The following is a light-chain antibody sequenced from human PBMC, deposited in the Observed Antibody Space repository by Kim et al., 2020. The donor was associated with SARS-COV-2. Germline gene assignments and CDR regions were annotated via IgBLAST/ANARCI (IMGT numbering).Light chain of an antibody. V-gene: IGLV3-25*03. CDR1: ALPKQY. CDR3: QSADSSDTFWV. J-gene: IGLJ3*02. CDR2: EDT. Sequence: SYELTQPPSVSVSPGQTARITCSGDALPKQYAYWFQQKPGQAPVVVIYEDTERPLGIPERFSGSTSGTTVTLTISGVQAEDEADYYCQSADSSDTFWVFG.